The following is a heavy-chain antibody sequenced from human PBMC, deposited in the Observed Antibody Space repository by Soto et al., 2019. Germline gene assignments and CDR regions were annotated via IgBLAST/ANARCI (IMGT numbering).Heavy chain of an antibody. CDR2: ISGTGVPT. D-gene: IGHD2-2*01. Sequence: LRLSCAASGFAFSTYAMSWVRQAPGKGLECISLISGTGVPTLYAESVKGRFSVSRDNSKDTLFLEMNNLRVDDTAIYYCAKSFCSSSSCFFLWVDPWGPGTLVTVSS. V-gene: IGHV3-23*01. J-gene: IGHJ5*02. CDR3: AKSFCSSSSCFFLWVDP. CDR1: GFAFSTYA.